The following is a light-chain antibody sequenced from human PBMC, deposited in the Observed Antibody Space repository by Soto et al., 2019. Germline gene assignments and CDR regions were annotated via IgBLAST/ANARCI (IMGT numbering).Light chain of an antibody. CDR1: QGISNY. J-gene: IGKJ3*01. Sequence: DIQMTQSPSSLSAHVGDRVTLTCRASQGISNYLAWYQQKPGKVPKLLIYAASTLHSGVPSRFRGSGSGTDFTLTISSLQPEDVATYYCQKYNRAPMEFTFCPATKVDIK. CDR3: QKYNRAPMEFT. V-gene: IGKV1-27*01. CDR2: AAS.